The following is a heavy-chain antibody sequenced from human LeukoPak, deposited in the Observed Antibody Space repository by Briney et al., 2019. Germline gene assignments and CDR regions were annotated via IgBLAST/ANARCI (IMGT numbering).Heavy chain of an antibody. CDR1: GYTFTSYA. Sequence: ASVKVSCKASGYTFTSYAMNWVRQAPGQGLEWMGWINTNTGNPTYAQGFTGRFVFSLDTSVSTAYLQISSLKAEDTAVYYCARYDYGDYVAAFDIWGQGTMVTVSS. J-gene: IGHJ3*02. CDR3: ARYDYGDYVAAFDI. D-gene: IGHD4-17*01. V-gene: IGHV7-4-1*02. CDR2: INTNTGNP.